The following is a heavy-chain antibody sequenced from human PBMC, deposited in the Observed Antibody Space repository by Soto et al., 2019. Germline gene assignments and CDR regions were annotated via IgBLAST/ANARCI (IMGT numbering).Heavy chain of an antibody. Sequence: QVQLQESGPGLVKPSGTLSLTYAVSGASISTDNWWSWVRQPPGKGLEWMGEIYHTGSTFYNPSLKSRVTVSLDKSNNQFSLRLTSVTAADTAVYYCAKNTCYGDRCDTAFHIWGQATSVTVSP. V-gene: IGHV4-4*02. J-gene: IGHJ3*02. CDR2: IYHTGST. CDR3: AKNTCYGDRCDTAFHI. D-gene: IGHD2-15*01. CDR1: GASISTDNW.